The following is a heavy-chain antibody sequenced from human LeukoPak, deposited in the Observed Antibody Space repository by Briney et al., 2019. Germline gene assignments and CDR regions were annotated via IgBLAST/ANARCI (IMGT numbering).Heavy chain of an antibody. J-gene: IGHJ3*02. D-gene: IGHD1-14*01. CDR1: GGTFSSYA. V-gene: IGHV1-69*13. Sequence: GASVKVSCKASGGTFSSYAISWVRQAPGQGLEWMGGIIPIFGTANYAQKFQGRVTITADESTSTAYMELSSLRSEDTAVYYCARDRFETPNHGAFDIWGQGTMVTVSS. CDR2: IIPIFGTA. CDR3: ARDRFETPNHGAFDI.